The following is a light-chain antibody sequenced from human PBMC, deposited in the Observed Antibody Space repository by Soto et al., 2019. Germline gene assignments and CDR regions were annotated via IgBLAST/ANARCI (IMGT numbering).Light chain of an antibody. CDR2: EVS. J-gene: IGLJ7*01. CDR3: CSYAGSSTHAV. Sequence: QSALTQPASVSGSPGQSITISCTGTSSDVGSYNLVSWYQQHPGKAPKLMIYEVSKRTSGVSNRFSGSKSGNTASLTISGLQAEDEADYYCCSYAGSSTHAVFGGGTQRPSS. V-gene: IGLV2-23*02. CDR1: SSDVGSYNL.